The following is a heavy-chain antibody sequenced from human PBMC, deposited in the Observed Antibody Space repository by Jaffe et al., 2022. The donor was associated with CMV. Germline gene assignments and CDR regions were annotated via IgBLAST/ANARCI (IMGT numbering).Heavy chain of an antibody. CDR3: TTGGRWYYDSSGYRRMKPNVDY. J-gene: IGHJ4*02. D-gene: IGHD3-22*01. CDR1: GFTFSNAW. CDR2: IKSKTDGGTT. V-gene: IGHV3-15*01. Sequence: EVQLVESGGGLVKPGGSLRLSCAASGFTFSNAWMSWVRQAPGKGLEWVGRIKSKTDGGTTDYAAPVKGRFTISRDDSKNTLYLQMNSLKTEDTAVYYCTTGGRWYYDSSGYRRMKPNVDYWGQGTLVTVSS.